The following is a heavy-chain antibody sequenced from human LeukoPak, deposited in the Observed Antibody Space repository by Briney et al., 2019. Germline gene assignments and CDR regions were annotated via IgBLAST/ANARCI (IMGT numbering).Heavy chain of an antibody. J-gene: IGHJ6*02. CDR1: GGSISSYY. V-gene: IGHV4-59*01. CDR2: IYYSGST. D-gene: IGHD4-17*01. CDR3: ARAWTHDYGDSIYYGMDV. Sequence: SETLSLTCTVSGGSISSYYWSWIRQPPGKGLEWIGYIYYSGSTNYNPSLKSRVTISVDTSKNQFSLKLSSVTAADTAVYYCARAWTHDYGDSIYYGMDVWGQGTTVTVSS.